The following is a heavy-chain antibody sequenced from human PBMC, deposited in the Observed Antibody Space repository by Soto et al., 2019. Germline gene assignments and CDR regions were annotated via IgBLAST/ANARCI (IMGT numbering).Heavy chain of an antibody. J-gene: IGHJ3*02. D-gene: IGHD5-18*01. CDR2: IIPIFGTA. V-gene: IGHV1-69*13. Sequence: SSVKVSCKASGGTFSSYAISWVRQAPGQGLEWMGGIIPIFGTANYAQKFQGRVTITADESTSTAYMELNSLRSEDTAVYYCAREGIHSYGLNACDIWGQGTMVT. CDR3: AREGIHSYGLNACDI. CDR1: GGTFSSYA.